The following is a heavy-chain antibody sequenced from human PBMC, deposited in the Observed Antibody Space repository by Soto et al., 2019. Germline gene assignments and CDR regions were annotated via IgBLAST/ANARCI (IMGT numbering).Heavy chain of an antibody. V-gene: IGHV3-30*04. CDR1: VFTFSRYA. J-gene: IGHJ4*02. CDR2: ISRDGTNK. D-gene: IGHD3-10*01. Sequence: PGGPLRLSCPASVFTFSRYAIHWVRQAPGKGLEWVAVISRDGTNKYYVDSVKGRFTISRDNSRNTLYLQMNSLRHEDAAVYYCARSRSGAVADSFDFWGQGTLVTVS. CDR3: ARSRSGAVADSFDF.